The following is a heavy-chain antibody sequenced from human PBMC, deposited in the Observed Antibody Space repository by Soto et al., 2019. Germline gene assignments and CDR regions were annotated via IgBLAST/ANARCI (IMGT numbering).Heavy chain of an antibody. CDR3: AKGDGGYFDH. J-gene: IGHJ4*02. CDR2: IEISGRAT. CDR1: GFTVSNNY. V-gene: IGHV3-53*01. Sequence: EVQLVESGGGLIQPGGSLRLSCAASGFTVSNNYMSWVRQAPGKGLEWVPSIEISGRATYYADAVKGRFTISRDDSKNAVYLQMNSLRGEDTAVYFCAKGDGGYFDHWGQGSLVTVSS. D-gene: IGHD3-16*01.